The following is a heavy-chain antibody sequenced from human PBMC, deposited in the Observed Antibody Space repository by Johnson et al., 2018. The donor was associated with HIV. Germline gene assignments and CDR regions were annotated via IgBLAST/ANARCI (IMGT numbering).Heavy chain of an antibody. J-gene: IGHJ3*02. V-gene: IGHV3-74*01. D-gene: IGHD2-15*01. Sequence: VQLVESGGGLVQPGGSLRLSCAASGFTFSSYWMHWVRQAPGKGLVWVSRINSDGSSTSYADSVKGRFTISRDNAKNTLYLQMNSLRAEDTAVYYCARERYGSQAIDGFDIWGQGTMVTVSS. CDR2: INSDGSST. CDR1: GFTFSSYW. CDR3: ARERYGSQAIDGFDI.